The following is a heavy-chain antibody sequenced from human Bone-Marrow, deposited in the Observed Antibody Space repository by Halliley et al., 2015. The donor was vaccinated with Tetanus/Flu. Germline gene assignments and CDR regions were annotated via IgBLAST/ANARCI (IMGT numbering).Heavy chain of an antibody. J-gene: IGHJ5*02. V-gene: IGHV4-34*01. CDR3: ARSGGFHAVSLGWFDP. CDR2: INHSGSA. CDR1: GGSFTAYY. Sequence: TLSLTCAVYGGSFTAYYWNWIRQPPGKGLEWIGEINHSGSANYNPSLKNRVSISVDTSKNQFSLKLTSVTAADTAVYYCARSGGFHAVSLGWFDPWGQGTLVTLSS. D-gene: IGHD3-16*01.